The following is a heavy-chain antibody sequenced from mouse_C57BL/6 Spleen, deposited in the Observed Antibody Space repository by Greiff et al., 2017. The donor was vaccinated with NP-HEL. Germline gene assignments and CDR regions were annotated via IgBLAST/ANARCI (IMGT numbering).Heavy chain of an antibody. Sequence: DVQLQESGPGLVKPSQSLSLTCSVTGYSITSGYYWNWIRQFPGNKLEWMGYISYDGSNNYNPSLKNRISITRDTSKNQFFLKLNSVTTEDTATYYCARDGYYAMDYWGQGTSVTVSS. CDR2: ISYDGSN. CDR3: ARDGYYAMDY. V-gene: IGHV3-6*01. CDR1: GYSITSGYY. J-gene: IGHJ4*01.